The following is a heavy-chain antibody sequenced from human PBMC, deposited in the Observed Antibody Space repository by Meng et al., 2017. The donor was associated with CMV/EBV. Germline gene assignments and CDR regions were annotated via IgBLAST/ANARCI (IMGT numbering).Heavy chain of an antibody. J-gene: IGHJ5*02. CDR3: ATAYCSSTSCYP. CDR2: IYSGGST. CDR1: GFTFSSYA. Sequence: GGSLRLSCAASGFTFSSYAMHWVRQAPGKGLEWVAVIYSGGSTYYADSVKGRFTISRDNSKNTLYLQMNSLRAEDTAVYYCATAYCSSTSCYPWGQGTLVTVSS. D-gene: IGHD2-2*01. V-gene: IGHV3-53*01.